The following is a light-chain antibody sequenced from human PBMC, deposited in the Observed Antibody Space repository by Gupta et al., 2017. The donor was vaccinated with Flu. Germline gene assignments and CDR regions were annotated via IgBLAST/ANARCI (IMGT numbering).Light chain of an antibody. V-gene: IGLV3-21*02. J-gene: IGLJ1*01. CDR2: DNS. Sequence: GTNIGSKKVHWYHKKSGQAPGLVVYDNSNRPPGIPERFSVSNSGTTATLTINRVQAGDEADYYCDMWNGRTDHAIFGAGTRVTVL. CDR3: DMWNGRTDHAI. CDR1: NIGSKK.